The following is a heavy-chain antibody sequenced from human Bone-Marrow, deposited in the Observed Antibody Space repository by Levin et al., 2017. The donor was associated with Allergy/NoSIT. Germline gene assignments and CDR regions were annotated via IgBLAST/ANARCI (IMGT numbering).Heavy chain of an antibody. CDR1: GFTFSDYY. D-gene: IGHD5-12*01. J-gene: IGHJ6*02. Sequence: GESLKISCAASGFTFSDYYMSWIRQAPGKGLEWVSYISSSSSYTNYADSVKGRFTISRDNAKNSLYLQMNSLRAEDTAVYYCARSIGGGYDYVYDYYYGMDVWGQGTTVTVSS. V-gene: IGHV3-11*03. CDR2: ISSSSSYT. CDR3: ARSIGGGYDYVYDYYYGMDV.